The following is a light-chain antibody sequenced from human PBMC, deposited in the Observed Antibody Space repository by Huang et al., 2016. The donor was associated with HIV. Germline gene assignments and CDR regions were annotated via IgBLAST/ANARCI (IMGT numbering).Light chain of an antibody. J-gene: IGKJ2*01. CDR2: WAS. CDR3: QQYYSSPT. CDR1: QSVLYSSNNKNY. V-gene: IGKV4-1*01. Sequence: DIVMTQSPDSLAVSLGERATINCKSSQSVLYSSNNKNYLAWYQQRPGQPPKLRIYWASTRESGVPDRFSGSGSGTDFTLTITSLQAEDVAVYYCQQYYSSPTFGQGTKLEI.